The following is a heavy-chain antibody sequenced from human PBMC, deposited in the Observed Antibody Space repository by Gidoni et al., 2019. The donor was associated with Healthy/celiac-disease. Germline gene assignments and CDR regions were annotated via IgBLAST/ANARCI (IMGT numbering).Heavy chain of an antibody. V-gene: IGHV3-23*01. CDR3: AKSKPHYYGSGTYYFDY. CDR2: ISGSGGST. CDR1: GFTFSSYA. D-gene: IGHD3-10*01. Sequence: EVQLLESGGGLVQPGGSLSLSCAASGFTFSSYAMSWVRQAPGKGLEWVSAISGSGGSTYYADSVKGRFTISRDNSKNTLYLQMNSLRAEDTAVYYCAKSKPHYYGSGTYYFDYWGQGTLVTVSS. J-gene: IGHJ4*02.